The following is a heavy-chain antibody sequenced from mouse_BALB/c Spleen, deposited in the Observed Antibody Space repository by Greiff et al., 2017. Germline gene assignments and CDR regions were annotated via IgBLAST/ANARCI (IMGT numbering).Heavy chain of an antibody. V-gene: IGHV1S41*01. J-gene: IGHJ2*01. CDR3: ARSGITTVVDYFDY. Sequence: DLVKPGASVKLSCKASGYTFTSYWINWIKQRPGQGLEWIGRIAPGSGSTYYNEMFKGKATLTVDTSSSTAYIQLSSLSSEDSAVYFCARSGITTVVDYFDYWGQGTTLTVSS. D-gene: IGHD1-1*01. CDR2: IAPGSGST. CDR1: GYTFTSYW.